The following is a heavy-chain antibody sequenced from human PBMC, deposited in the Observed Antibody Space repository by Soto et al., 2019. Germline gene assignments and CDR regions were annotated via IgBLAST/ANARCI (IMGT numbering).Heavy chain of an antibody. V-gene: IGHV4-39*01. J-gene: IGHJ4*02. Sequence: QLQLQESGPGLVKPSETLSLTCSASGGSISSRTFWWAWIRQPPGKGLEWIGDMYYSGSSYSSPSLKSRVTLSVDTSKNQLSLKLNSVTAAATAVYYCARHPRDDYNYGGSGIFDYWGQGTLVTVSS. CDR3: ARHPRDDYNYGGSGIFDY. CDR2: MYYSGSS. CDR1: GGSISSRTFW. D-gene: IGHD4-4*01.